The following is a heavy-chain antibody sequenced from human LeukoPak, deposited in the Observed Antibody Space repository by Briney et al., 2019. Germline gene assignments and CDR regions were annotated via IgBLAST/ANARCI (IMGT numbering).Heavy chain of an antibody. CDR1: GGTFSSYA. CDR3: ARDPFNSSSWKYYYYYGMDV. V-gene: IGHV1-69*05. CDR2: IIPIFGTA. D-gene: IGHD6-13*01. J-gene: IGHJ6*02. Sequence: SVKVSCKASGGTFSSYAISWVRQAPGQGLEWMGGIIPIFGTARYAQKVQGRVTMSTDESTSTAYMELSSLRSEDTAVYYCARDPFNSSSWKYYYYYGMDVWGQGTTVTVSS.